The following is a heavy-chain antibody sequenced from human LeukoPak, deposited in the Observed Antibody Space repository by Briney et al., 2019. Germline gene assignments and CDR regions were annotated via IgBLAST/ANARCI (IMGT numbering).Heavy chain of an antibody. J-gene: IGHJ4*02. V-gene: IGHV3-73*01. D-gene: IGHD3-22*01. CDR3: ASSSSYYYDSSGFGY. Sequence: GGSLKLSCAASGFTFSGSAMHWVRQASGKGLEWVGRIRSKANSYATAYAASVKGRFTISRDDSKNTAYLQMNSLKTEDTAVYYCASSSSYYYDSSGFGYWGQGTLVTVSS. CDR1: GFTFSGSA. CDR2: IRSKANSYAT.